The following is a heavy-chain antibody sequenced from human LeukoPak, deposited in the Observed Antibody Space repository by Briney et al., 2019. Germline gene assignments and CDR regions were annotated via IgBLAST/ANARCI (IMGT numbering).Heavy chain of an antibody. D-gene: IGHD3-3*01. CDR3: AREDGTTIFGVVINYYYYGMDV. V-gene: IGHV1-2*02. CDR1: GYTFTGYY. CDR2: INPNSGGT. J-gene: IGHJ6*02. Sequence: ASVKVSCKASGYTFTGYYMHWARQAPGQGLEWMGWINPNSGGTNYAQKFQGRVTMTRDTSISTAYMELSRLRSDDTAVCYCAREDGTTIFGVVINYYYYGMDVWGQGTTVTVSS.